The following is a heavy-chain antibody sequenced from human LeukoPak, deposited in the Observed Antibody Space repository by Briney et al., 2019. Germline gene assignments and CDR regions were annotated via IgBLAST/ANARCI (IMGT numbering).Heavy chain of an antibody. CDR3: AKDPLYSSIWLPWDDY. J-gene: IGHJ4*02. D-gene: IGHD6-13*01. Sequence: RGSLRLSCAASGFTFSSYAMSWVRQAPGKGLEWVSAISGIGGSTYYADSVTGRFTIPTDNYKNTLYLQMNSLRAEDTAVYYCAKDPLYSSIWLPWDDYWGQGTLVTVSS. V-gene: IGHV3-23*01. CDR1: GFTFSSYA. CDR2: ISGIGGST.